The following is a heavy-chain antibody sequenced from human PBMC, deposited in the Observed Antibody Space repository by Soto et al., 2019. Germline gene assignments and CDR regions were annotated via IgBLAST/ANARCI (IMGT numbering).Heavy chain of an antibody. J-gene: IGHJ4*02. CDR2: ISGSGGSR. D-gene: IGHD6-19*01. CDR3: SRRSSGWYFDY. V-gene: IGHV3-23*01. Sequence: EVQLLESGGGLVQPGGSLRLSCAASGFTFSSYAMSWVRQAPGKGLEWVSVISGSGGSRYYADSVKGRFTISRDNSKTTLYLQMNSLRAEDTAVYYCSRRSSGWYFDYWGQGTLVTVSS. CDR1: GFTFSSYA.